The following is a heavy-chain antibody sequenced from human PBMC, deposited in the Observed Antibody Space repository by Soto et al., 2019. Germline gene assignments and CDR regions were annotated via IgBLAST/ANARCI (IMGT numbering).Heavy chain of an antibody. CDR3: AHAFGGTSWPNDAFDV. J-gene: IGHJ3*01. Sequence: QITLKESGPTLVKPTQTLTLTCIFSGFSFTADGVGVGWIRQPPGKALEWLALIYWDDDTRYRASLNSILTITKDSSKNQVDLTMTNMDPVDTATYYCAHAFGGTSWPNDAFDVWGQGTVVTVSS. CDR2: IYWDDDT. D-gene: IGHD3-16*01. V-gene: IGHV2-5*02. CDR1: GFSFTADGVG.